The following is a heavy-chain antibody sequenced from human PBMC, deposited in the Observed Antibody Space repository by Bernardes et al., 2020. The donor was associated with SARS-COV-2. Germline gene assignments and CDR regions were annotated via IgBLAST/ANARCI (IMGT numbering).Heavy chain of an antibody. CDR2: IYYDGWT. V-gene: IGHV4-59*01. Sequence: SQSLSLTCSVAGDSTASDYGSWNRQLPGKGLEWNGYIYYDGWTSYHPSLRGRVRISLDISNSQSTLRLASVTAADSAVNSCARLVWLGDLYRPEGWFAPWSQGTLVTVSS. CDR1: GDSTASDY. CDR3: ARLVWLGDLYRPEGWFAP. J-gene: IGHJ5*02. D-gene: IGHD3-3*01.